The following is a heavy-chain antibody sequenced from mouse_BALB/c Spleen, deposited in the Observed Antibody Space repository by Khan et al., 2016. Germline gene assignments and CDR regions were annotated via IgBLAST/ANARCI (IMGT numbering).Heavy chain of an antibody. CDR3: AERPYYTTGFAY. D-gene: IGHD2-12*01. J-gene: IGHJ3*01. V-gene: IGHV3-2*02. Sequence: EVQLQESGPGLVKPSQSLSLTCTVTGYSITSDYTWNWIRQFPGNKLEWMGYIAYSGSTNYNPSLNSRISITRDTSKNQFFLQLSSVTTEDTATYYCAERPYYTTGFAYWGQGTLATVSA. CDR1: GYSITSDYT. CDR2: IAYSGST.